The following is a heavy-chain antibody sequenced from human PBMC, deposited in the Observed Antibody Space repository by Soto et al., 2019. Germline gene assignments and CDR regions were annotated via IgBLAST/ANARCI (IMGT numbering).Heavy chain of an antibody. V-gene: IGHV1-3*01. CDR1: GYTFTSYA. J-gene: IGHJ4*02. D-gene: IGHD3-22*01. CDR2: INAGNGNT. Sequence: GASVKVSCKASGYTFTSYAMHWVRQAPGQRLEWMGWINAGNGNTKYSQKFQGRVTITRDTSASTAYMELSSLRSEDTAVYYCARSGMSNYYDSSGYFGYWGQGTLVTVSS. CDR3: ARSGMSNYYDSSGYFGY.